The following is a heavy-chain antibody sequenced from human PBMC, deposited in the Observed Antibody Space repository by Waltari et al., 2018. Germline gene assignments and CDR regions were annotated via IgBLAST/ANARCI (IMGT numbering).Heavy chain of an antibody. V-gene: IGHV4-59*08. D-gene: IGHD3-3*01. J-gene: IGHJ4*02. CDR1: GGSISSYY. CDR2: IYYSGST. CDR3: ARYTVDFWSGPYYFDY. Sequence: QVQLQESGPGLVKPSETLSLTCTVSGGSISSYYWSWIRQPPGKGLEWIGYIYYSGSTNYNPSLKSRVTISVDTSKNQFSLKLSSVTAADTAVYYCARYTVDFWSGPYYFDYWGQGTLVTVSS.